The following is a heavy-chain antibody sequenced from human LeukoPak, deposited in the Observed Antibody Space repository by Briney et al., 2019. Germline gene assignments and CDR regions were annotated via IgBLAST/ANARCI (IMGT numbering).Heavy chain of an antibody. V-gene: IGHV3-23*01. CDR3: ARGCLAAGGLDY. D-gene: IGHD6-13*01. Sequence: GGSLRLSCAASGFTFSSYAVSWVRQAPGKGLEWVSAISGSGGSTYYADSVKGRFTISRDNSKNTLYLQMNSLRAGDTAVYYCARGCLAAGGLDYWGQGTLVTVSS. J-gene: IGHJ4*02. CDR2: ISGSGGST. CDR1: GFTFSSYA.